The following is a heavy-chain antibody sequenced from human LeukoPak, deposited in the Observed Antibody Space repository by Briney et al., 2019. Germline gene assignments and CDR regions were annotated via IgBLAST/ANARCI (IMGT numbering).Heavy chain of an antibody. Sequence: SETLSLTCIISGGSIGPYYWSWIRQAAGKGPEWIGRIYTTGTADYNPSLKGRVFLSVDTSKNQFSLKLSSVTAADTAVYYCASQQTSLYGEAFDIWGQGTMVTVSS. CDR2: IYTTGTA. V-gene: IGHV4-4*07. D-gene: IGHD4-17*01. CDR3: ASQQTSLYGEAFDI. J-gene: IGHJ3*02. CDR1: GGSIGPYY.